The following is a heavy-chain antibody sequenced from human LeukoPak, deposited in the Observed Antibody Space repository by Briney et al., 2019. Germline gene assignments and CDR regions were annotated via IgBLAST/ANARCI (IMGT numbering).Heavy chain of an antibody. Sequence: PSETLSLTCTVSGGSMSSSSYYWGWIRQPPGKGLEWIGSIYYSGSTYQNPSLKSRVTISVDTSKNQFSLKLSSVTAADTAVYYCARDYYGSGSYYRHYYYYYMDVWGKGTTVTISS. V-gene: IGHV4-39*07. CDR3: ARDYYGSGSYYRHYYYYYMDV. D-gene: IGHD3-10*01. CDR2: IYYSGST. J-gene: IGHJ6*03. CDR1: GGSMSSSSYY.